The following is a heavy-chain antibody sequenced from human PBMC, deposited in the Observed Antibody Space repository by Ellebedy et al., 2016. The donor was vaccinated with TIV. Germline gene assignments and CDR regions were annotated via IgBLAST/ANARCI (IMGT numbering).Heavy chain of an antibody. V-gene: IGHV3-30-3*01. CDR2: MSYAGSTK. J-gene: IGHJ4*02. D-gene: IGHD3-10*01. CDR1: GFTFSSYA. CDR3: ARGRGTSFDY. Sequence: GESLKISCAASGFTFSSYAIHWVRQAPGKGLEWVAVMSYAGSTKYYADSVKGRFTISRDNSKNTLYLQMNSLRADDTAVYYCARGRGTSFDYWGQGTLVTVSS.